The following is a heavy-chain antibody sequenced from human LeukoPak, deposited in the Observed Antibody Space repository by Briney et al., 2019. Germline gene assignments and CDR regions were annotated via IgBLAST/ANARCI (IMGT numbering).Heavy chain of an antibody. CDR2: MSHSAGT. D-gene: IGHD2-15*01. CDR3: ARAVVAATPYWFDP. J-gene: IGHJ5*02. V-gene: IGHV4-38-2*02. Sequence: PSETLSLTCSVSGYSISSGYYWGWIRQPPGKGLEWIGSMSHSAGTYQNPSLKSRVTISIDTSKNQFFLKVNSVTAADTAVYYCARAVVAATPYWFDPWGQGTLVTVSS. CDR1: GYSISSGYY.